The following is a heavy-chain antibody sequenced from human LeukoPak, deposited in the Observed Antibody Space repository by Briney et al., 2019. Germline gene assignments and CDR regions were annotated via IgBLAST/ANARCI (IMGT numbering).Heavy chain of an antibody. Sequence: SETLSLTCAVYGGSFSGYYWSWIRQPPGKGLEWIGEISHSGSTNYNPSLKSRVTISVDTSKNQFSLKLSSVTAADTAVYYCASVRIVGATRYFDYWGQGTLVTVSS. J-gene: IGHJ4*02. CDR3: ASVRIVGATRYFDY. D-gene: IGHD1-26*01. CDR2: ISHSGST. V-gene: IGHV4-34*01. CDR1: GGSFSGYY.